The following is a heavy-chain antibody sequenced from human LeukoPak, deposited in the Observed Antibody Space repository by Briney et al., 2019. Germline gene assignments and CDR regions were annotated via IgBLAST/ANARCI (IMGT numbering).Heavy chain of an antibody. CDR2: IYHSGST. Sequence: SETLSLTCTVSGGSISSGGYYWSWIRQPPGKGLEWIGYIYHSGSTYYNPSLKSRVTISVDRSKNQFSLKLSSVTAADTAVYYCARERVGVVTGADAFDIWGQGTMVTVSS. D-gene: IGHD2-15*01. J-gene: IGHJ3*02. CDR3: ARERVGVVTGADAFDI. V-gene: IGHV4-30-2*01. CDR1: GGSISSGGYY.